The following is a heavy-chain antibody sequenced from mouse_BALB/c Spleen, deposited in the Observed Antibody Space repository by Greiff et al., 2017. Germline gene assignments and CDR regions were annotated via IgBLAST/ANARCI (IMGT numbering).Heavy chain of an antibody. Sequence: QVQLKESGAELVRPGTSVKISCKASGYTFTNYWLGWVKQRPGQGLEWIGDIYPGGGYTNYNEKFKGKATLTADTSSSTAYMQLSSLTSEDSAVYFCANGGYGGYWGQGTTLTVSS. V-gene: IGHV1-63*02. J-gene: IGHJ2*01. D-gene: IGHD2-14*01. CDR3: ANGGYGGY. CDR1: GYTFTNYW. CDR2: IYPGGGYT.